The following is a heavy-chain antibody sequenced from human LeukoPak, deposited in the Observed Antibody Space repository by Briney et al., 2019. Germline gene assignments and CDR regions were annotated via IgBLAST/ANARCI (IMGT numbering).Heavy chain of an antibody. Sequence: PGGSLRLPCAASGFTFSGSAMHWVRQASGKGLEWVGRIRSKANSYAIAYAASVKGRFTISRDDSKNTAYLQMNSLKTEDTAVYYCTTRKTTFDYWGQGTLVTVSS. CDR3: TTRKTTFDY. V-gene: IGHV3-73*01. CDR2: IRSKANSYAI. J-gene: IGHJ4*02. D-gene: IGHD4-11*01. CDR1: GFTFSGSA.